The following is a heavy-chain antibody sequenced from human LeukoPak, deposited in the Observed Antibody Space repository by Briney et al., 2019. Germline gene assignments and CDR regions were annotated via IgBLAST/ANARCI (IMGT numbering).Heavy chain of an antibody. D-gene: IGHD6-13*01. J-gene: IGHJ4*02. V-gene: IGHV4-38-2*02. CDR2: FFVREST. CDR3: AREQSGGIATDYFHD. CDR1: GYSISNGYY. Sequence: SETLSLTCLVSGYSISNGYYWGWIRPAPGKGLEWNGSFFVRESTYYNPSLKSRVTMSVDTYKNQFSLKLNSVTAADTAAYYCAREQSGGIATDYFHDWCQGTLVTVVS.